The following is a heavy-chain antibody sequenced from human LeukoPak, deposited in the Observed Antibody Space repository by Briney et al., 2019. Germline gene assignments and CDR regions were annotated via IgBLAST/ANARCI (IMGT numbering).Heavy chain of an antibody. Sequence: SETLSLTCAVYGVSFSGYYWSWIRQPPGKGLEWIGEINHSGSTNYNPSLKSRVTISVDTSKNQFSLKLSSVTAADTAVYYCARVYYDILTGYYAFDYWGQGTLVTVSS. CDR1: GVSFSGYY. CDR3: ARVYYDILTGYYAFDY. D-gene: IGHD3-9*01. V-gene: IGHV4-34*01. J-gene: IGHJ4*02. CDR2: INHSGST.